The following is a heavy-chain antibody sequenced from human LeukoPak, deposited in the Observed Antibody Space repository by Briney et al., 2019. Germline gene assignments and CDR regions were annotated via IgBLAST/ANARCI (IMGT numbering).Heavy chain of an antibody. J-gene: IGHJ2*01. Sequence: GSSVKVSCKASGGTFSSYAISWVRQAPGQGLEWMGRIIPILGIANYAQKFQGRVTITADKSTSTAYMELSSLRSEDTAVYYCARSQLGHDYGGNNWYFDLWGRGTLVTVSS. CDR2: IIPILGIA. D-gene: IGHD4-23*01. CDR3: ARSQLGHDYGGNNWYFDL. CDR1: GGTFSSYA. V-gene: IGHV1-69*04.